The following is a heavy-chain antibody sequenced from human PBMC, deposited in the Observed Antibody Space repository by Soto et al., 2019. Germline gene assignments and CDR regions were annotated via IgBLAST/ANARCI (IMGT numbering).Heavy chain of an antibody. J-gene: IGHJ3*02. V-gene: IGHV1-46*01. CDR1: AYTFTTYF. Sequence: ASVKVSCKTSAYTFTTYFVHLLRQAPGQGLEWLGRIHPSARITIYAQKFQGRVTITRDTSTTTVYMELSSLRSGDTAVYYCAVGVHIVGVPAAIGAFAIWGQGSMVTVSS. CDR2: IHPSARIT. CDR3: AVGVHIVGVPAAIGAFAI. D-gene: IGHD2-2*01.